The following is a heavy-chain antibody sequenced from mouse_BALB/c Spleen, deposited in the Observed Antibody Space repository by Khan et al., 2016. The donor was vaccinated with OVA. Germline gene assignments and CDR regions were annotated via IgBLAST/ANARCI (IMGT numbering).Heavy chain of an antibody. J-gene: IGHJ4*01. CDR2: ISSYNGAA. Sequence: QVKTGGSVKISCKASGFSFTGYYMHWVKQSHGESLEWIGNISSYNGAASYHQKFKGRATITVDTSYSSLYMQFNSLTSEDSAVYYCAIGFYYYVTCCYAMDYWGQGTSVTVSS. CDR1: GFSFTGYY. D-gene: IGHD1-1*01. V-gene: IGHV1S34*01. CDR3: AIGFYYYVTCCYAMDY.